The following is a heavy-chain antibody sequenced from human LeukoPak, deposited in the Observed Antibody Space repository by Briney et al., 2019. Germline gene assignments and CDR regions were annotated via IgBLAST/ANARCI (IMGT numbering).Heavy chain of an antibody. CDR1: GFTFTSYA. D-gene: IGHD2-15*01. V-gene: IGHV3-23*01. Sequence: GGSLRLSCAASGFTFTSYAMTWVRQAPGKGLEWVSTIANGGGSTYYADSVKGRFAISRDSSKNTLYLQMNGLRTEDTAVYYCAKDSSASFYCGGGTCYSNYWGQGTLVTVSS. J-gene: IGHJ4*02. CDR3: AKDSSASFYCGGGTCYSNY. CDR2: IANGGGST.